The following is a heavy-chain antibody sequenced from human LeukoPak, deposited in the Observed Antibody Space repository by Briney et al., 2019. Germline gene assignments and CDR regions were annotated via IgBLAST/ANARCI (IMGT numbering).Heavy chain of an antibody. J-gene: IGHJ3*02. D-gene: IGHD3-22*01. Sequence: PSETLSLTCTVSGGSISSGDYYWSWIRQPPRKGLEWIGYIYYSGSTYYNPSLKSRVTISVDTSKNQFSLKLSSVTAADTAVYYCARNTYYYDSSGYNAFDIWGQGTMVTVSS. CDR1: GGSISSGDYY. CDR3: ARNTYYYDSSGYNAFDI. V-gene: IGHV4-30-4*01. CDR2: IYYSGST.